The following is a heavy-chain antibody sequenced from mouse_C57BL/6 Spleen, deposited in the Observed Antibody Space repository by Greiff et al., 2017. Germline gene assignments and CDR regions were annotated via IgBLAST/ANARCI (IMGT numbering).Heavy chain of an antibody. CDR2: ISDGGSYT. CDR3: ARDDGYYYGSSAYYAMDY. CDR1: GFTFSSYA. J-gene: IGHJ4*01. Sequence: EVQGVESGGGLVKPGGSLKLSCAASGFTFSSYAMSWVRQTPEKRLEWVATISDGGSYTYYPDNVKGRFTISRDNAKNNLYLQMSHLKSEDTAMYYCARDDGYYYGSSAYYAMDYWGQGTSVTVSS. V-gene: IGHV5-4*01. D-gene: IGHD1-1*01.